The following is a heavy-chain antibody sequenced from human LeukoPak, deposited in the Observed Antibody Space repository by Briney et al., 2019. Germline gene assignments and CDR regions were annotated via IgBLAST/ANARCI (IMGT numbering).Heavy chain of an antibody. CDR3: ARQIDSSGYYYLKGYWFDP. V-gene: IGHV4-38-2*02. J-gene: IGHJ5*02. Sequence: SETLSLTCTVSGYSISSGYYWGWIRQPPGKGLEWIGSIYHSGNTYYNPSLKSRVTISVDTSKNQFSLKLSSVTAADTAVYYCARQIDSSGYYYLKGYWFDPWGQGTLVTVSS. CDR2: IYHSGNT. D-gene: IGHD3-22*01. CDR1: GYSISSGYY.